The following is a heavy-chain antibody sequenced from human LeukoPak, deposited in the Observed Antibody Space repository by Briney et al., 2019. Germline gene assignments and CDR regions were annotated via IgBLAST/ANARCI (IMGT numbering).Heavy chain of an antibody. CDR1: GFTFTTYS. Sequence: GSLRLSCAASGFTFTTYSMNWVRQAPGKGLEWIGSIYHSGSTYYNPSLKSRVTISVDTSKNQFSLKLSSVTAADTAVYYCASIWREYYDSSGYGDWGQGTLVTVSS. D-gene: IGHD3-22*01. CDR2: IYHSGST. J-gene: IGHJ4*02. V-gene: IGHV4-38-2*01. CDR3: ASIWREYYDSSGYGD.